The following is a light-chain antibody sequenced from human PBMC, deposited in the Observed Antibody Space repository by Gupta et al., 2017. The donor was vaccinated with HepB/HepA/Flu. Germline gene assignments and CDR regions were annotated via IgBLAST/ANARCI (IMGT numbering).Light chain of an antibody. CDR2: YDD. CDR1: SSNIGNNG. CDR3: AAWDDKLNGWV. V-gene: IGLV1-36*01. Sequence: QSVLTQPPSVSEAPRQRVTISCSGSSSNIGNNGVNWYQQLPGKAPKLLMYYDDLLPSGVSDRFSGSKTGTSASLAISGLQSEDEADYYCAAWDDKLNGWVFGGGTKLTVI. J-gene: IGLJ3*02.